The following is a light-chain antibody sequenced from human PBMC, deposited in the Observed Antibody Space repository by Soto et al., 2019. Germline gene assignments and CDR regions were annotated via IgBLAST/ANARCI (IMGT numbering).Light chain of an antibody. V-gene: IGKV1-13*02. Sequence: AIQLTQSPSSLSASVGDTVTITCRASQGITNCLAWYQQTPGKPPKVLIYDASTLESGVPSRFSGSGSGTDFTLTTSSLQPDDFGSYYCQQFIAYPHTFGQGTKLEIK. CDR2: DAS. J-gene: IGKJ2*01. CDR3: QQFIAYPHT. CDR1: QGITNC.